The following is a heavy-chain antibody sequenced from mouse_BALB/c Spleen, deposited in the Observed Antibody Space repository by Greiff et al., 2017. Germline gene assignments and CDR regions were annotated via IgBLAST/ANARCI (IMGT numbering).Heavy chain of an antibody. Sequence: QVQLQQSGAELAKPGASVKMSCKASGYTFTSYWMHWVKQRPGQGLEWIGYINPSTGYTEYNQKFKDKATLTADKSSSTAYMQLSSLTSEDSAVYYCARTGYYYGSSPYWYFDVWGAGTTVTVSS. CDR2: INPSTGYT. D-gene: IGHD1-1*01. CDR1: GYTFTSYW. CDR3: ARTGYYYGSSPYWYFDV. V-gene: IGHV1-7*01. J-gene: IGHJ1*01.